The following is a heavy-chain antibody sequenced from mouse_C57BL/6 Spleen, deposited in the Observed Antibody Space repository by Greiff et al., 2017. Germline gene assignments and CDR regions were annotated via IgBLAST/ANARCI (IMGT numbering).Heavy chain of an antibody. Sequence: EVKLVESGGGLVKPGGSLTLSCAASGFTFSDYGMHWVRQAPEKGLEWVAYISSGSRTIYYADTVKGRFTISRDNAKNTLFLQMASLRSEDTAMYYCARTGTVSYYYAMDYWGQGTSVTVSS. V-gene: IGHV5-17*01. CDR3: ARTGTVSYYYAMDY. J-gene: IGHJ4*01. CDR1: GFTFSDYG. D-gene: IGHD4-1*01. CDR2: ISSGSRTI.